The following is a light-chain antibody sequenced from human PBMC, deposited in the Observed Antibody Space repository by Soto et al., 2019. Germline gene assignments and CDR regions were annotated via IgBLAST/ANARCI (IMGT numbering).Light chain of an antibody. Sequence: DIQMTQSPSTLSASVGDRVTITCRASQSISSWLAWYQQKPGKAPKLLIYDASSLESGVPSRLSGSGSGTEFTLPISSLQPDDFATYSCQQYNSYPFTFGPGTNVHI. J-gene: IGKJ3*01. CDR3: QQYNSYPFT. V-gene: IGKV1-5*01. CDR2: DAS. CDR1: QSISSW.